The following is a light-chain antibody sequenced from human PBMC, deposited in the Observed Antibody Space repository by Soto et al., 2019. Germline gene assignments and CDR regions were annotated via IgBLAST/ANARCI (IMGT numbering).Light chain of an antibody. V-gene: IGLV2-14*01. CDR3: SSYTSSSTRV. CDR2: DVS. Sequence: QSALTQPASVSGSPGQSITISCTGTSSDVGGYNYVSWYQQHPGKAPKLMIYDVSNRPSGVSNRFSGSKSANTASLTISGLQAEDEDDYYCSSYTSSSTRVFGTGIKLNVL. CDR1: SSDVGGYNY. J-gene: IGLJ1*01.